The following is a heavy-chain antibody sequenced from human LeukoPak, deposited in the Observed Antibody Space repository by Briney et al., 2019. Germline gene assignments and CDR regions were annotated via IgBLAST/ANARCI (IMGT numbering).Heavy chain of an antibody. CDR3: AKDPFIAARPTYFDY. CDR2: ISYDGSNK. J-gene: IGHJ4*02. D-gene: IGHD6-6*01. Sequence: PGGSLRLSCAASGFTFSSYGMHWVRQAPGKGLEWVAVISYDGSNKYYADSVKGRFTISRDKSKNTLYLQMNSLRAEDTAVYYCAKDPFIAARPTYFDYWGQGTLVTVSS. CDR1: GFTFSSYG. V-gene: IGHV3-30*18.